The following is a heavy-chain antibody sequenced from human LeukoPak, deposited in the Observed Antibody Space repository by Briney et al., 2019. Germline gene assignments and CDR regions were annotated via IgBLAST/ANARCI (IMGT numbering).Heavy chain of an antibody. J-gene: IGHJ4*02. V-gene: IGHV4-59*01. CDR3: YVESEYGDYDY. D-gene: IGHD4-17*01. CDR1: GDSISTYY. Sequence: SETLSLTCTVSGDSISTYYWNWIRQPAGKGLEWIGYIYHSGSTKYNPSLKSRVAISVDTSKNQFSLKLRSMTAADTAIYYCYVESEYGDYDYWGQGTLVAVSS. CDR2: IYHSGST.